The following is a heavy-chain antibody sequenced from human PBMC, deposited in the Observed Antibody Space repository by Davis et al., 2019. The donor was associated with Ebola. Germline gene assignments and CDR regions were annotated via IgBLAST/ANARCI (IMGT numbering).Heavy chain of an antibody. CDR1: GGSISKYL. V-gene: IGHV4-59*01. CDR2: IYYNGNT. Sequence: SETLSPTCTAPGGSISKYLWTWIRQAPGKGLEWIGDIYYNGNTNYNPSLKSRVTMSVDTARNQFSLKMTSVTTPDTAVYYCARGILLWFGELPAWGQGTLVTVSS. D-gene: IGHD3-10*01. CDR3: ARGILLWFGELPA. J-gene: IGHJ5*02.